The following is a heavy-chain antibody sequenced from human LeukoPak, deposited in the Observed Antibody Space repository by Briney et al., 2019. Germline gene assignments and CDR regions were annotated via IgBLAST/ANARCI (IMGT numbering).Heavy chain of an antibody. J-gene: IGHJ2*01. D-gene: IGHD6-19*01. CDR2: ISWDSGTI. CDR1: GFTFDDYA. V-gene: IGHV3-9*01. CDR3: AKDRVAGIGYWFFDL. Sequence: PGRSLRLSCAGSGFTFDDYAIHWVRQAPRKGLEWVSGISWDSGTIVYAEAVKGRCTISRDISKSSLYLQMNSLRAEVTAFYFCAKDRVAGIGYWFFDLWDRGTLVTVSS.